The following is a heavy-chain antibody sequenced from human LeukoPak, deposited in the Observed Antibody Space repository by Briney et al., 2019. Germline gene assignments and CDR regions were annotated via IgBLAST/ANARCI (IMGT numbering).Heavy chain of an antibody. Sequence: ASVKVSCKASGYTFTSYGISWVRQAPGQGLEWMGWISGYNGNTDYAQKLQDRVTMTTEPSTSTAYMELRSLRSDDTAVYYCARGHYDYVWGSYRDPGFDYWGQGTLVTVSS. V-gene: IGHV1-18*01. CDR1: GYTFTSYG. D-gene: IGHD3-16*02. CDR3: ARGHYDYVWGSYRDPGFDY. J-gene: IGHJ4*02. CDR2: ISGYNGNT.